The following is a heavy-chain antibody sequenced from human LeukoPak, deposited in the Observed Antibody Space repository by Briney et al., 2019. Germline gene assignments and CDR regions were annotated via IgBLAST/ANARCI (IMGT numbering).Heavy chain of an antibody. CDR2: IYYSGST. Sequence: PSETLSLTCTVSGGSISSYYWSWIRQPPGKGLEWIGYIYYSGSTNYNPSLKSRVTISVDTSKNQFSLKLSSVTAADTAVYYCARGGAYYYGSGSYYHSDYWGQGTLVTVSS. J-gene: IGHJ4*02. CDR1: GGSISSYY. D-gene: IGHD3-10*01. V-gene: IGHV4-59*08. CDR3: ARGGAYYYGSGSYYHSDY.